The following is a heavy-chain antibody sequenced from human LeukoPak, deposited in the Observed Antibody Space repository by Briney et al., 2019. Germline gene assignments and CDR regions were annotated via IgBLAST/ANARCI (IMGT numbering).Heavy chain of an antibody. CDR2: ISGSGGST. CDR1: GFTFSSYA. CDR3: GKTTTGYSSGRYPGWPVDY. D-gene: IGHD6-19*01. J-gene: IGHJ4*02. V-gene: IGHV3-23*01. Sequence: GGSLRLSCAASGFTFSSYAMSWVRQAPGKGLEWVSAISGSGGSTYYADSVKGRFTISRDNSKNTVYLQMDSLRVDDTAVYYCGKTTTGYSSGRYPGWPVDYWGQGTLVTVSS.